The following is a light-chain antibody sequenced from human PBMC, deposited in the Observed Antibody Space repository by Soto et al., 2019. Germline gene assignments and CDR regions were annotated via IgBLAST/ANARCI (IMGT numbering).Light chain of an antibody. CDR3: SSYTTSRTWV. J-gene: IGLJ3*02. CDR2: DVT. V-gene: IGLV2-14*01. CDR1: SSDVGGYNY. Sequence: QSALTQPASVSGSPGQSITISCTGTSSDVGGYNYVSWYQQHPGKAPKLMIYDVTNRPSGVSSRFSGSKSGNTASLTISGLQAEDEADYYCSSYTTSRTWVFGGGTKLTVL.